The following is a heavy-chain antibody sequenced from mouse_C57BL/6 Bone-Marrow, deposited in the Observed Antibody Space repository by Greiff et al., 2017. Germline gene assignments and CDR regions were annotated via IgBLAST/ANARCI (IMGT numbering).Heavy chain of an antibody. CDR1: GYTFTDYN. CDR2: INPNNGGT. J-gene: IGHJ1*03. D-gene: IGHD1-1*01. V-gene: IGHV1-22*01. Sequence: VPLQQSGPALVKPGASVKMSCKASGYTFTDYNMHWVKQSHGKSLEWIGYINPNNGGTSYNQKFKGKATLTVNKSSSTAYMELRSLTSEDSAVYYCARCPYYGSSYWYFDVWGTGTTVTVSS. CDR3: ARCPYYGSSYWYFDV.